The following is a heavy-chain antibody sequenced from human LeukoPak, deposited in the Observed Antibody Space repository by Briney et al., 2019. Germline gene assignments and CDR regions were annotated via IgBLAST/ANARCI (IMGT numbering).Heavy chain of an antibody. Sequence: ASVKVSCKASGGTFSSYAISWVRQAPGQGLEWMGWINPNSGGTNYAQKFQGRVTMTRDTSISTAYMELSRLRSDDTAVYYCARRSGLLDYWGQGTLVTVSS. CDR2: INPNSGGT. CDR1: GGTFSSYA. D-gene: IGHD3-3*01. V-gene: IGHV1-2*02. J-gene: IGHJ4*02. CDR3: ARRSGLLDY.